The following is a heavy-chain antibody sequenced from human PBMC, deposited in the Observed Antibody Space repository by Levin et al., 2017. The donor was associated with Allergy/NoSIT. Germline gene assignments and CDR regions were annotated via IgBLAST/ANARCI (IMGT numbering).Heavy chain of an antibody. V-gene: IGHV3-23*01. D-gene: IGHD6-6*01. J-gene: IGHJ4*02. CDR2: ISGSGTGT. CDR3: AKSYSSSSEFDY. Sequence: LSLTCAGSGFTFITYAMNWVRQVPGKGLEWVATISGSGTGTHYADSVKGRFTISRDNSQNTLFLQMNSLRVEDTAVYYCAKSYSSSSEFDYWGQGTLATVSS. CDR1: GFTFITYA.